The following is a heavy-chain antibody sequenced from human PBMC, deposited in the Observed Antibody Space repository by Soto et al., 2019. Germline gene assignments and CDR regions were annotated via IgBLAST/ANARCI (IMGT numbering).Heavy chain of an antibody. V-gene: IGHV1-18*01. CDR2: ISAHNGNT. J-gene: IGHJ4*02. CDR3: ARGRYGDY. CDR1: GYGFTTYG. Sequence: QVHLVQSGAEVKKPGASVKVSCKGSGYGFTTYGITWVRQAPGQGLEWMAWISAHNGNTNYAQELQGRVTVTSDTSTNTANTELRSLKSDDTAVYYCARGRYGDYWGQGALVTVSS. D-gene: IGHD1-1*01.